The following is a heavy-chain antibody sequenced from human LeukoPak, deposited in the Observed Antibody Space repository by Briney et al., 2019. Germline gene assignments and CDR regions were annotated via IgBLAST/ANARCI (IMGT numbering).Heavy chain of an antibody. CDR2: IVSSSSTI. J-gene: IGHJ6*02. V-gene: IGHV3-48*01. D-gene: IGHD3-3*01. CDR3: AKVSVWSGYYSGMDV. Sequence: GGSLRLSCAASGFTFSSYSMNWVHQAPGKGLEWVSYIVSSSSTIYYADSVKGRFTVSRDNAENSVFLQMNSLRAEDTAVYYCAKVSVWSGYYSGMDVWGQGTTVTVSS. CDR1: GFTFSSYS.